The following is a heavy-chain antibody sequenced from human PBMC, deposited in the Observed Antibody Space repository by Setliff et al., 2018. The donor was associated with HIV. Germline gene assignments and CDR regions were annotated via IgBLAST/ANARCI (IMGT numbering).Heavy chain of an antibody. Sequence: GSLRLSCVASGFNFNDYSMHWVRQTPGKTLEWVSFISWDGGSSDYADSVKGRFTISRDNSKSSLFLQMDSLRAEDTAFYYCAALGYSSTWNYWGQGTLVTVSS. J-gene: IGHJ4*02. D-gene: IGHD6-13*01. CDR3: AALGYSSTWNY. CDR2: ISWDGGSS. CDR1: GFNFNDYS. V-gene: IGHV3-43D*03.